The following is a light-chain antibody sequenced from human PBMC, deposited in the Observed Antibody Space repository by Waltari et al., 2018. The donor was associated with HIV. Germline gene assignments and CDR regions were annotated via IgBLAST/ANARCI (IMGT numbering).Light chain of an antibody. CDR2: EAI. J-gene: IGLJ3*02. CDR3: CSYAGSSNWV. V-gene: IGLV2-23*01. Sequence: QSALNQPASVSGSPGQSNNISCNGSGRDGGRYNLDYCYQQHPGQAPKLMIYEAIRRPSGVSHRFSGSKSGNTASLTVSGLQAEDEADYYCCSYAGSSNWVFGGGTKVTVL. CDR1: GRDGGRYNL.